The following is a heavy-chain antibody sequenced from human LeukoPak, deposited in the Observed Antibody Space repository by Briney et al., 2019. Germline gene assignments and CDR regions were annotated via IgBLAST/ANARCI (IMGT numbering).Heavy chain of an antibody. Sequence: PGGSLRLSCAASGFTLSNYWMHWVRQAPGKGLVWVSRINADGSSASYADSVKGRFTISRDNAKNTLYLQMNSLRAEDTAVYYCATSVAGTMFDCWGQGTLVTVSS. D-gene: IGHD6-19*01. CDR1: GFTLSNYW. V-gene: IGHV3-74*01. CDR2: INADGSSA. CDR3: ATSVAGTMFDC. J-gene: IGHJ4*02.